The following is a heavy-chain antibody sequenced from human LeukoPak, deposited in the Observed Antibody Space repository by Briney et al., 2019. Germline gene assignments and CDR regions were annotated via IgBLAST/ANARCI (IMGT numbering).Heavy chain of an antibody. CDR2: ISGSGGST. D-gene: IGHD2/OR15-2a*01. Sequence: GGSLRLSCAASGFTFSSYAMSWVRQAPGKGLEWVSAISGSGGSTYYADSVKGRFTISRDNSKNTLYLQMNSLRDEDTAVYYCARGMMILYYFDYWGQGTLVTVSS. V-gene: IGHV3-23*01. CDR1: GFTFSSYA. J-gene: IGHJ4*02. CDR3: ARGMMILYYFDY.